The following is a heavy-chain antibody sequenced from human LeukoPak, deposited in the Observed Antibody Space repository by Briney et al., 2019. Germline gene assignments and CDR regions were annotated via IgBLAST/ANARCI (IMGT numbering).Heavy chain of an antibody. Sequence: GGSLRLSCVASGFILSNYPMHWVRQAPGKRLEWLGFLSPEQTNMYADSVKGRFAISRDNSKNTMYIQMNDLRPEDTAMFYCAKEGGSSGHAGYFDNWGQEALVTVSS. V-gene: IGHV3-30*09. J-gene: IGHJ4*02. CDR1: GFILSNYP. CDR2: LSPEQTNM. CDR3: AKEGGSSGHAGYFDN. D-gene: IGHD3-22*01.